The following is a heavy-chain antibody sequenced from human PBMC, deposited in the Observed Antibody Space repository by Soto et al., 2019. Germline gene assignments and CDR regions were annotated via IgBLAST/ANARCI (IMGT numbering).Heavy chain of an antibody. D-gene: IGHD1-1*01. V-gene: IGHV4-30-2*01. Sequence: QLQLQESGSGLVRPSQTLSLTCAVSGGSISSGGYSWNWIRQPPGKGLEWIGYIYHSGSTLYNPPTRRRTTMSGTKSNNQFSPKLSSVTAADTAVYYCAREQLEGNWFDPWGQGTLVTVSS. CDR2: IYHSGST. CDR3: AREQLEGNWFDP. J-gene: IGHJ5*02. CDR1: GGSISSGGYS.